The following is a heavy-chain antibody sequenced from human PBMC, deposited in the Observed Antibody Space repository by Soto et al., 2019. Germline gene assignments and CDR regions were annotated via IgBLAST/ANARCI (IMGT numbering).Heavy chain of an antibody. CDR2: IYYSGST. V-gene: IGHV4-39*05. J-gene: IGHJ3*02. CDR1: GGSLRPNRYF. D-gene: IGHD3-10*01. CDR3: AKGGSGSYSNAFDI. Sequence: APENPSLPSTVSGGSLRPNRYFLGRVPPAPGKGLEWIGSIYYSGSTYYNPSLKSRVTISVDTSKNQFSLKLSSVTAADTAVYYCAKGGSGSYSNAFDIWGQGTMVTVSS.